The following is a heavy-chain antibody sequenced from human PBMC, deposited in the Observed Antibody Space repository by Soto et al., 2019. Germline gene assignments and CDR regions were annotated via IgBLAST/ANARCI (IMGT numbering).Heavy chain of an antibody. D-gene: IGHD3-9*01. CDR1: GFTFSTYW. Sequence: PGGSLRLSCAASGFTFSTYWMHWVRQVPGKGLVWVSRINSDGSSTSCADSVKGRFTISRDNAKNTLYLQMNSLGAEDTALYYCARDSIAGFDLWGQGTLVTVSS. CDR2: INSDGSST. J-gene: IGHJ4*02. CDR3: ARDSIAGFDL. V-gene: IGHV3-74*01.